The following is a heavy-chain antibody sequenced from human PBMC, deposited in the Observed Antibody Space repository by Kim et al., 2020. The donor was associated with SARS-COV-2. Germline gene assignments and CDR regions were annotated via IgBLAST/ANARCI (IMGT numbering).Heavy chain of an antibody. D-gene: IGHD3-3*01. V-gene: IGHV3-30*01. CDR3: ARGWSGYYGFDY. J-gene: IGHJ4*02. Sequence: YYADSVKDRFTISRDNSKNTLYLQMNSLRAEDTAVYYCARGWSGYYGFDYWGQGTLVTVSS.